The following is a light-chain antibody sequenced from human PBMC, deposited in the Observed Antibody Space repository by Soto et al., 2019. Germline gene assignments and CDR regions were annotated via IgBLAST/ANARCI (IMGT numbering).Light chain of an antibody. CDR3: QQYGSSGT. CDR1: QSVSSN. Sequence: IVMTQSPATLSVSPGERATRSCRASQSVSSNLAWYQQKPGQAPRLLIYGASTRATGIPARFSGSGSGTDFTLTISRLEPEDFAVYYCQQYGSSGTFGQGTKVEI. V-gene: IGKV3-15*01. CDR2: GAS. J-gene: IGKJ1*01.